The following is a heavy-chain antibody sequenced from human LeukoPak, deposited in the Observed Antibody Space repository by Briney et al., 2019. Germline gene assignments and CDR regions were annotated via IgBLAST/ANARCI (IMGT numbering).Heavy chain of an antibody. Sequence: GGSLRLSCSASGFTFSSYEMNWVRQAPGKGLEWISYVTGSGDTIYYADSVKGRFTISRDNAKNSLFLQMNSLTADDTAVYYCARERTTIVSGTTIGAHWGQGTLVTVSS. CDR1: GFTFSSYE. D-gene: IGHD2/OR15-2a*01. J-gene: IGHJ4*02. V-gene: IGHV3-48*03. CDR2: VTGSGDTI. CDR3: ARERTTIVSGTTIGAH.